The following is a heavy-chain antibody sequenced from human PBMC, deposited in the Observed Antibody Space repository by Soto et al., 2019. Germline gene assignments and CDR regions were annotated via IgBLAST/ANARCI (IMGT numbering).Heavy chain of an antibody. Sequence: PSETLSLTCTVSGGSISSYYWSWIRQPPGKGLEWIGYIYYSGSTNYNPSLKSRVTISVDTSKNQFSLKLSSVTAADTAVYYCARYSYGLFDYCGQGTLVTVSS. J-gene: IGHJ4*02. V-gene: IGHV4-59*01. CDR2: IYYSGST. D-gene: IGHD5-18*01. CDR3: ARYSYGLFDY. CDR1: GGSISSYY.